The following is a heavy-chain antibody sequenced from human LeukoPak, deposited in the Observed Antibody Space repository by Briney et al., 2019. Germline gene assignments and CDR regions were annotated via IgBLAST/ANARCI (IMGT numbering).Heavy chain of an antibody. Sequence: GGSLRLSCAASGFTFSSYAMSWVRQAPGKGLEWISAISGSGDSTYYADSVKGRFTISRDNSKNTLYLQMNSLRAEDTAVYYCARGDHYDFWSGYYRDDMYYFDYWGQGTLVTVSS. J-gene: IGHJ4*02. CDR1: GFTFSSYA. D-gene: IGHD3-3*01. V-gene: IGHV3-23*01. CDR3: ARGDHYDFWSGYYRDDMYYFDY. CDR2: ISGSGDST.